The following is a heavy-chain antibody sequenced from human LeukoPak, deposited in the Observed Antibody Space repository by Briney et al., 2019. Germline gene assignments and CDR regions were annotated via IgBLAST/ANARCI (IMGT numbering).Heavy chain of an antibody. CDR1: GYSFTSYW. CDR3: ARLVGGRGYSYCYYGMDV. CDR2: IDPSDSYT. Sequence: GESLKISCKGSGYSFTSYWISWVRPMPGKGLEWMGRIDPSDSYTNYSPSFQGHVTISADKSISTAYLQWSSLKASDTAMYYCARLVGGRGYSYCYYGMDVWGQGTTVTVSS. D-gene: IGHD5-18*01. J-gene: IGHJ6*02. V-gene: IGHV5-10-1*01.